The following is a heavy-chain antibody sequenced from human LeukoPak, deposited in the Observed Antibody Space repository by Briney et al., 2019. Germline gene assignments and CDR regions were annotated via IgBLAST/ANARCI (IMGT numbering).Heavy chain of an antibody. CDR1: GYTFTGYY. V-gene: IGHV1-2*02. J-gene: IGHJ4*02. D-gene: IGHD1-26*01. CDR3: ARARSGSSVVDY. Sequence: RASVKVSCKASGYTFTGYYMHWVRQAPGQGLEWMGWINPNSGGTSYAQKFQGRVTMTRDTSISTAYMELRSLRSDGTAVYYCARARSGSSVVDYWGQGTLVTVSS. CDR2: INPNSGGT.